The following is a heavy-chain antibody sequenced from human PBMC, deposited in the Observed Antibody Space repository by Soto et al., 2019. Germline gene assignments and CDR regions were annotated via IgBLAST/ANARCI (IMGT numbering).Heavy chain of an antibody. CDR2: IYYSGST. Sequence: QVQLQESGPGLVKPSETLSLTCTVSGGSISSYYWSWIRQPPGKGLEWIGYIYYSGSTNYNPSLMSRVTISVDTSKTRFSLKLSSVTAADTAVYYCAGQFYDSSGYYPEYFDYWGQGTLVTVSS. CDR3: AGQFYDSSGYYPEYFDY. J-gene: IGHJ4*02. CDR1: GGSISSYY. D-gene: IGHD3-22*01. V-gene: IGHV4-59*08.